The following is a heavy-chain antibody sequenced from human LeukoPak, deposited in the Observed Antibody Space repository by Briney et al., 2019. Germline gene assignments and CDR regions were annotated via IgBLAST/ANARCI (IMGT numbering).Heavy chain of an antibody. Sequence: GESLKISCETSGYSFTTYWIGWVSQRLGTGLEWVGAIYPDDSDTRYSPSFQGQVAISADRSIRTAYLKWNSLKPSDTGMYYCARYRGASGTVNWFDPWGQGTLVTVSS. D-gene: IGHD3-10*01. CDR2: IYPDDSDT. J-gene: IGHJ5*02. CDR1: GYSFTTYW. CDR3: ARYRGASGTVNWFDP. V-gene: IGHV5-51*01.